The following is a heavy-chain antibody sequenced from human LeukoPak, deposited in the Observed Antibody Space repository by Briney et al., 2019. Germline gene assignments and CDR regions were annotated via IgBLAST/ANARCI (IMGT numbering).Heavy chain of an antibody. V-gene: IGHV4-39*01. Sequence: SETLSLTCAISGASISSTNWWIWIRQPPGKGLEWIGSIYSSGSTYYSPSLKSRVTISVDTSRNQFSLKLSSVTATDTAVYYCARHERDFWSGSPAWGQGILVTVSS. CDR3: ARHERDFWSGSPA. CDR1: GASISSTNW. J-gene: IGHJ4*02. CDR2: IYSSGST. D-gene: IGHD3-3*01.